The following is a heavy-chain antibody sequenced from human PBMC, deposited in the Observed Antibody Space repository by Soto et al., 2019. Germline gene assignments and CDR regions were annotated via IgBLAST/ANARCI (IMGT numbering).Heavy chain of an antibody. V-gene: IGHV1-8*01. J-gene: IGHJ4*02. CDR2: MNPNLGNA. D-gene: IGHD2-8*01. Sequence: ASVKVSCKASGYTFTSYDINWVRQATGQGLEWMGRMNPNLGNANYAQKFQGRVTMTADKSTSTAYMELSSLRSEDTAVYYCARVPRHCTNGVCPLDYWGQGTLVTVSS. CDR1: GYTFTSYD. CDR3: ARVPRHCTNGVCPLDY.